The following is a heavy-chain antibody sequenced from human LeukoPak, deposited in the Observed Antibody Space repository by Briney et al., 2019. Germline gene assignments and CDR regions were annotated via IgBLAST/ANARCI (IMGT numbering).Heavy chain of an antibody. CDR3: ARDRSPPYDFWSGYQPFPNYYYYYGMDV. V-gene: IGHV4-61*01. J-gene: IGHJ6*02. CDR1: GGSVSSGSYY. Sequence: SETLSLTCTVSGGSVSSGSYYWSWIRQPPGKGLEWIGYIYYSGSTNYNPSLKSRVTISVDTSKNQFSLKLSSVTAADTAVYYCARDRSPPYDFWSGYQPFPNYYYYYGMDVWGQGTTVTVSS. D-gene: IGHD3-3*01. CDR2: IYYSGST.